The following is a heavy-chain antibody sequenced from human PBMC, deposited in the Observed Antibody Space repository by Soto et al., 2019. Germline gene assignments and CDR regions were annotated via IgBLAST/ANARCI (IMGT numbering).Heavy chain of an antibody. D-gene: IGHD2-21*01. Sequence: EVQLVESGGGLVQPGGSLRLSCAASGFTFSNYWMSWVRQAPGKGLEWVANIKQDGSEKYYVDSAKGRFTISRDNAKNSLYLQMNSLRVEDTAVYYCASYGIDRRVFQFDYWGQGPLVTVSS. J-gene: IGHJ4*02. CDR3: ASYGIDRRVFQFDY. CDR1: GFTFSNYW. V-gene: IGHV3-7*01. CDR2: IKQDGSEK.